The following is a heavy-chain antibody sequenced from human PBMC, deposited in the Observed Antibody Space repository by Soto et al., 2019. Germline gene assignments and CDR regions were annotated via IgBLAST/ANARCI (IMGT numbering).Heavy chain of an antibody. CDR3: ARDPDRWLQSNCMDV. Sequence: SETLSLTCTVSGGSISSGGYYWSWIRQHPGKGLEWIGYIYYSGSTYYNPSLKSRVTISVDTSKNQFSLKLSSVTAADTAVYYCARDPDRWLQSNCMDVWDQGTTVTVSS. CDR2: IYYSGST. J-gene: IGHJ6*02. CDR1: GGSISSGGYY. D-gene: IGHD5-12*01. V-gene: IGHV4-31*03.